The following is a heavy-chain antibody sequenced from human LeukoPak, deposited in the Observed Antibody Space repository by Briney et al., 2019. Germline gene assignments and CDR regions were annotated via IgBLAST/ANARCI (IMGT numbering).Heavy chain of an antibody. CDR2: ISGSGGST. Sequence: GGSLRLSCAASGFTFSSYAMSWVRQAPGQGLEWVSPISGSGGSTYYADSVKGRFTISRDNSKNTLYLQMNSLRAEDTAVYYCAKRPGYYYDSSGYYQPTDYWGQGTLVTVSS. D-gene: IGHD3-22*01. CDR1: GFTFSSYA. CDR3: AKRPGYYYDSSGYYQPTDY. V-gene: IGHV3-23*01. J-gene: IGHJ4*02.